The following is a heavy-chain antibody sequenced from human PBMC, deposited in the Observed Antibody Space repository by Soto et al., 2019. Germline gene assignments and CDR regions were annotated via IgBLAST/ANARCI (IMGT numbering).Heavy chain of an antibody. J-gene: IGHJ4*02. CDR1: GYSFTRFG. CDR3: XXXXXXSTSPQVFDY. CDR2: ISTYNGNT. V-gene: IGHV1-18*01. Sequence: QVQLLQSGAEVKKPGASVRVSCKASGYSFTRFGISWVRQAPGQGLEWVGRISTYNGNTKYAQKLEGRVTVSTDTXXXXXXXXXXXXXXXXXXXXXXXXXXXXSTSPQVFDYWGQGTLLTVSS.